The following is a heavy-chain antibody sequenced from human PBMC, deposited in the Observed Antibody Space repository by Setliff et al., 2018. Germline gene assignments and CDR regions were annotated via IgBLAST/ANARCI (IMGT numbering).Heavy chain of an antibody. CDR1: GGSISNYY. Sequence: KPSETLSLTCTVSGGSISNYYWSWIRQPPGKGLEWIGYIYYSGTTNSIPSLKSRVTISVDTSKNQFFLKLSSVTAADTAVYYCARHHAQYYSDSSGYFYEDWYFDLWGRVTLVTVSS. J-gene: IGHJ2*01. V-gene: IGHV4-59*08. CDR3: ARHHAQYYSDSSGYFYEDWYFDL. D-gene: IGHD3-22*01. CDR2: IYYSGTT.